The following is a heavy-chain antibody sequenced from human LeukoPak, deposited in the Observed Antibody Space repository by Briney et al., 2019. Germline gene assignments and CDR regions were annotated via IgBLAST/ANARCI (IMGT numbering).Heavy chain of an antibody. J-gene: IGHJ4*02. V-gene: IGHV3-7*01. CDR3: TREAAAGIDY. Sequence: GGSLRLSCAASGFTFSTYWMSWVRQAPGKGMEWVANIKQDGSEKYYLDSVKGRFTISRDNAKNSLYLQMNSLRAEDTAVYFCTREAAAGIDYWGQGTLVTVSS. CDR2: IKQDGSEK. CDR1: GFTFSTYW. D-gene: IGHD6-13*01.